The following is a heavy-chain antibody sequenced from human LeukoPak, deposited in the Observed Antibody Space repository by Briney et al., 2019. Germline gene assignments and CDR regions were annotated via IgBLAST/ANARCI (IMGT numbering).Heavy chain of an antibody. J-gene: IGHJ4*02. V-gene: IGHV4-34*01. CDR3: ARDWGSFDY. D-gene: IGHD3-16*01. Sequence: SETLSLTCAVYGGSFSGYYWSWIRQPPGKGLEWIGEINHSGSTNYNPSLKSRVTISVDTSKNQFSPKLSSVTAADTAVYYCARDWGSFDYWGQGTLVTVSS. CDR1: GGSFSGYY. CDR2: INHSGST.